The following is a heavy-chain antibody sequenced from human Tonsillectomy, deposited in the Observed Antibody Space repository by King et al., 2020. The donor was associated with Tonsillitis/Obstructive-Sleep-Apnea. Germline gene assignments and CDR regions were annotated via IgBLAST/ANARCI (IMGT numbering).Heavy chain of an antibody. CDR1: GYTLTELS. CDR3: AILVQGEGGWFDP. CDR2: FDREDGEI. V-gene: IGHV1-24*01. Sequence: QLVQSGAEVKKPGASVKVSCKVSGYTLTELSMHWVRQAPGKGLEWMGGFDREDGEIMYAQKFQARVTMTEDTLTDTAYMELSSLRSEDTAVYYCAILVQGEGGWFDPWGQGTLVTVSS. D-gene: IGHD3-10*01. J-gene: IGHJ5*02.